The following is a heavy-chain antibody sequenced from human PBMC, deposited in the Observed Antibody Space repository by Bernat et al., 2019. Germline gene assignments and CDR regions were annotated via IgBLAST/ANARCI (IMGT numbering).Heavy chain of an antibody. D-gene: IGHD3-10*01. J-gene: IGHJ4*02. CDR1: GCSRGNAW. CDR3: TTGWFGELLPSDY. Sequence: GGWGGGLVERGGCRRLCCGGSGCSRGNAWRSWAGQAPGQGLEWVGGVNSKPEGGTTDYDAPVKGRFTISRDDSKNRPYLQMNSLKTEDTAVYYCTTGWFGELLPSDYWGQGTLVTVSS. CDR2: VNSKPEGGTT. V-gene: IGHV3-15*01.